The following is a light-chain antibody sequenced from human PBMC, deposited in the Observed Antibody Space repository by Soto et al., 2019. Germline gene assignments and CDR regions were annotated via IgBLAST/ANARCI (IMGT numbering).Light chain of an antibody. CDR2: DVS. Sequence: QSALTQRASVSGSPGQSITISCTGTSSDVGGYNYVSWYQQYPGKAPKLMIYDVSNRPSGVSNRFSGSKSGNTASLTISGLQAEDEADYYCSSYTSSSPYVFGTGTKLTVL. V-gene: IGLV2-14*01. CDR3: SSYTSSSPYV. CDR1: SSDVGGYNY. J-gene: IGLJ1*01.